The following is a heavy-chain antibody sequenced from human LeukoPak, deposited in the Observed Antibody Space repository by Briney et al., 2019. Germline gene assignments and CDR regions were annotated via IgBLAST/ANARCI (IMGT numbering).Heavy chain of an antibody. D-gene: IGHD3-22*01. Sequence: SETLSLTCAVSGYSISSGYYWGWIRQPPGKGLEWIGSIYHSGSTNYNPSLKSRVTISVDTSKNQFSLKLSSVTAADTAVYYCARRPHYYDSSGYPNWGQGTLVTVSS. CDR1: GYSISSGYY. J-gene: IGHJ4*02. CDR3: ARRPHYYDSSGYPN. V-gene: IGHV4-38-2*01. CDR2: IYHSGST.